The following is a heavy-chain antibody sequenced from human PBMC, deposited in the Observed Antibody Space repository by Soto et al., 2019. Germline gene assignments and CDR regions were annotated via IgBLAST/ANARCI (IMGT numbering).Heavy chain of an antibody. Sequence: SGPTLVNPTQTLTLTCTFSGFSLSTTGVGVGWIRQPPGKALEWLALIYWNDDERYSPSLKSRLTISKDTSKNQVVLTMTNMDAVDTATYCCAHRPFYDHRGYPDYWGQGTLVTVSS. V-gene: IGHV2-5*01. CDR1: GFSLSTTGVG. CDR3: AHRPFYDHRGYPDY. CDR2: IYWNDDE. J-gene: IGHJ4*02. D-gene: IGHD3-22*01.